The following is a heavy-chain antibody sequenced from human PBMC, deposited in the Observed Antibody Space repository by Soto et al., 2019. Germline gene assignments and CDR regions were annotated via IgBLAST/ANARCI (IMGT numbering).Heavy chain of an antibody. J-gene: IGHJ2*01. D-gene: IGHD4-17*01. V-gene: IGHV4-31*03. CDR3: ARGGSLLMTTVTFGYWYVDL. CDR2: IHYRGST. Sequence: QVQLQESGPGLVKPSQTLSLTCTVSGGSISSGDYYWTWIRQHPGQGREWIGNIHYRGSTYYNSSLKSRLTISVDTSKNQFSLKLSSVTAADTAVYYCARGGSLLMTTVTFGYWYVDLWGRGTLVTVSS. CDR1: GGSISSGDYY.